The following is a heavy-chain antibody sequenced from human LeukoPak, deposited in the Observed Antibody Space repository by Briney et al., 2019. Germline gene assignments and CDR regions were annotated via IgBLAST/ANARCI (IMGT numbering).Heavy chain of an antibody. V-gene: IGHV1-18*01. Sequence: ASVKVSCKASGYTFTSYGISWVRQAPGQGLEWMGWISAYNGNTNYAQKFQGRVTITADESTSTAYMELSSLRSEVTAVYYCARPLRFLEWFDAFDIWGQGTMVTVSS. CDR2: ISAYNGNT. CDR1: GYTFTSYG. J-gene: IGHJ3*02. D-gene: IGHD3-3*01. CDR3: ARPLRFLEWFDAFDI.